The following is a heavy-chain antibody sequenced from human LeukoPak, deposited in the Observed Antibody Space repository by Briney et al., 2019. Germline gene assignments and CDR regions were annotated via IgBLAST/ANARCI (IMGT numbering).Heavy chain of an antibody. Sequence: SQTLSLTCTVSGGSISSGDYYWSWIRQPPGKGLEWIGYIYYSGSTYYNPSLKSRVTISVDTSKNQFSLKLSSVTAADTAVYYCARVVAERPYQFDYWGQGTLVAVSS. CDR1: GGSISSGDYY. D-gene: IGHD2-15*01. CDR3: ARVVAERPYQFDY. V-gene: IGHV4-30-4*08. J-gene: IGHJ4*02. CDR2: IYYSGST.